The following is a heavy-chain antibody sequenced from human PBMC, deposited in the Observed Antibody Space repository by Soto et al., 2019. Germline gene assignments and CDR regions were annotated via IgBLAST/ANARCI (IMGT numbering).Heavy chain of an antibody. J-gene: IGHJ3*02. CDR3: AKDRDIAVVIADTATGAFDI. Sequence: GGSLRLSCAASGFTFSHYGMPWVRQAPGKGLEWVAVIWNDGSNKYYADSVKGRFTISRDNSENTLFLQMNSLRAEDTAVYYCAKDRDIAVVIADTATGAFDIWGGALMVTV. V-gene: IGHV3-33*06. D-gene: IGHD2-2*01. CDR2: IWNDGSNK. CDR1: GFTFSHYG.